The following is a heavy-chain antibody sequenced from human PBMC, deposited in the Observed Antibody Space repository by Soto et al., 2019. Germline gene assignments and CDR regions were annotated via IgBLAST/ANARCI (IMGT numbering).Heavy chain of an antibody. V-gene: IGHV3-23*01. CDR1: GFTFSDYG. J-gene: IGHJ4*02. Sequence: GGSLRLSCAASGFTFSDYGMSWVRKAPGKGLEWVSVMSGSGDAAYYADSVKGRFTISRDNSKNTLYLQMNGLRAEDTAVYFCAKKVTIYAVDPADYWGQGTQVTVSS. CDR2: MSGSGDAA. CDR3: AKKVTIYAVDPADY. D-gene: IGHD3-3*01.